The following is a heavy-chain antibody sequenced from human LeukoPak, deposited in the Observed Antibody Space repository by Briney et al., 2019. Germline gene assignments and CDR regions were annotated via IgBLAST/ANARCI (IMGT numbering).Heavy chain of an antibody. Sequence: GASVKVSCKASGYTFTSYGISWVRQAPGQGLEWMGWISAYNGNTNYAQKLQGRVTMTTDTSTSTAYMELRSLRSDDTAVYYCARRGYSYGPDLYYYYYGMDVWGQGPRSPSP. J-gene: IGHJ6*02. CDR2: ISAYNGNT. V-gene: IGHV1-18*01. CDR1: GYTFTSYG. CDR3: ARRGYSYGPDLYYYYYGMDV. D-gene: IGHD5-18*01.